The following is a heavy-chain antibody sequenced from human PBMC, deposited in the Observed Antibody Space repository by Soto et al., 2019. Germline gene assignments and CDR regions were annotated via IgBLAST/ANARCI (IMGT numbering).Heavy chain of an antibody. V-gene: IGHV5-51*01. CDR3: VWFGEGYHYFGLDV. D-gene: IGHD3-10*01. CDR2: IYPDESDT. CDR1: GYSFTKYW. Sequence: PGESLKISCKGSGYSFTKYWIGWVRQMPGKGLEWMAIIYPDESDTRYSPSFQGQVTISADKSISTAYLQWSSLKASDAAVYYCVWFGEGYHYFGLDVWGQGTTVTAP. J-gene: IGHJ6*02.